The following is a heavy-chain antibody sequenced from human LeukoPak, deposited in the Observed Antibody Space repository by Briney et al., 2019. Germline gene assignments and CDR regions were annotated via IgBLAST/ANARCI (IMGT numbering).Heavy chain of an antibody. V-gene: IGHV3-53*01. J-gene: IGHJ4*02. CDR3: ASGWYLDH. D-gene: IGHD2-15*01. CDR1: EFTVSSNY. Sequence: PGGSLRLSCAASEFTVSSNYMSWVRQAPGRGLDWVSVIYRDGTTHYSDSVKGRFTISRDDSKNTVYLQMNTLRAEDTAMYYCASGWYLDHWGQGTLVTVSS. CDR2: IYRDGTT.